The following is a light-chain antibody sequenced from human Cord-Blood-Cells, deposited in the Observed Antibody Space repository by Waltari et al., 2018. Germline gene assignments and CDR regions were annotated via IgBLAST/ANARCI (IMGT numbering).Light chain of an antibody. CDR3: SSYTSSSTYV. CDR2: EVS. CDR1: SSDVGGYNY. J-gene: IGLJ1*01. Sequence: QSALTQPASVSGSPGQSITISCTGTSSDVGGYNYVSWYQQHPGKAPKLMIYEVSNRPAGVSTRFSGSKSGNTSSLTISGRQAEDEADYYCSSYTSSSTYVFGTGTKVTVL. V-gene: IGLV2-14*01.